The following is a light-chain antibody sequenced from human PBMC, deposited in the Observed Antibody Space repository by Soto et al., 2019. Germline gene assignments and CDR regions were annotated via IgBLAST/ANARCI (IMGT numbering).Light chain of an antibody. CDR2: LGS. V-gene: IGKV2-28*01. CDR1: QSLLHSNGYNF. CDR3: MQALQSPRT. Sequence: DIVMTQSPLSLPVTPGEAASISCRSSQSLLHSNGYNFLDWYLQTPGQSPQILINLGSNRSSGVPGRFSGSGSGTDFTLKISRVEAEDVGVYYCMQALQSPRTFGQGTKVEIK. J-gene: IGKJ1*01.